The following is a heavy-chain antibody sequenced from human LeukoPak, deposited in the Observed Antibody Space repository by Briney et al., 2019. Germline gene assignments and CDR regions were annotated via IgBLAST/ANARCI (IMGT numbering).Heavy chain of an antibody. D-gene: IGHD3-3*01. CDR2: IYHSGST. J-gene: IGHJ3*01. Sequence: PSETLSLTCAVYVGSFSGYYWSWIRQPPGKGLEWIGEIYHSGSTNYNPSLKSRVTISVDKSKNQFSLNLSSVTAADTAVYYCARSLGMVEVILHDALDLWGQGTMVTVSS. CDR3: ARSLGMVEVILHDALDL. V-gene: IGHV4-34*01. CDR1: VGSFSGYY.